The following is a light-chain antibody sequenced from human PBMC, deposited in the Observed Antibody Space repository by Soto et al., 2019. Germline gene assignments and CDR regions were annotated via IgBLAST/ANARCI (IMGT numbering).Light chain of an antibody. CDR3: NSYTSSTTVV. V-gene: IGLV2-14*01. J-gene: IGLJ2*01. CDR1: SSDVGDYNY. Sequence: QSVLTQPASVSGFPGQSITISCTGTSSDVGDYNYVSWYQQHPGKAPKLMIYEVSNRPSGVSDRFSGSKSGNTASLTISGLQAEDEADYYCNSYTSSTTVVFGGGTQLTVL. CDR2: EVS.